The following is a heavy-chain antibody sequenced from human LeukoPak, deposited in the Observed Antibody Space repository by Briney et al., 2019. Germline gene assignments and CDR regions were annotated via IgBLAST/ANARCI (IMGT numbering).Heavy chain of an antibody. Sequence: PGGSLRLSRADSEFTLRNYIMNWVRQVPGKGLEWVSAISGSGGSTYYADSVKGRFTISRDNSKNTLYLQMNSLRAEDTAVYYCAKDLPAAAVPTYFDYWGQGTLVTVSS. D-gene: IGHD6-13*01. J-gene: IGHJ4*02. CDR3: AKDLPAAAVPTYFDY. CDR2: ISGSGGST. V-gene: IGHV3-23*01. CDR1: EFTLRNYI.